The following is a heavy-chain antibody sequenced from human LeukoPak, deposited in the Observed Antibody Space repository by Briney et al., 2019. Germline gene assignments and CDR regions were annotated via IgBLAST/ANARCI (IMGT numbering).Heavy chain of an antibody. CDR3: ARVGYCSGGSCYGGDY. Sequence: GGSLRLSCAASGFTFSSYGMHWVRQAPGKGLEWVAVIWYDGSNKYYADSVKGRFTISRDNSKNTLYLQMNTLRAEDTAVYYCARVGYCSGGSCYGGDYWGQGTLVTVSS. V-gene: IGHV3-33*01. CDR2: IWYDGSNK. J-gene: IGHJ4*02. CDR1: GFTFSSYG. D-gene: IGHD2-15*01.